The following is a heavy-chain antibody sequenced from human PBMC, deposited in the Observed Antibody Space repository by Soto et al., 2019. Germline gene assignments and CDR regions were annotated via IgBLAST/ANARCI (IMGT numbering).Heavy chain of an antibody. D-gene: IGHD2-2*01. CDR1: GGSISSGGYY. CDR3: ARSSTSANYFDY. J-gene: IGHJ4*02. Sequence: QVQLQESGPGLVKPSQTLSLTCTVSGGSISSGGYYWSWIRQHPGKGLEWIGYIYYSGRTYYNPSLQSRVTISVDTSKNQFSLKLSSVTAADTAVYYCARSSTSANYFDYWGQGTLVTVSS. CDR2: IYYSGRT. V-gene: IGHV4-31*03.